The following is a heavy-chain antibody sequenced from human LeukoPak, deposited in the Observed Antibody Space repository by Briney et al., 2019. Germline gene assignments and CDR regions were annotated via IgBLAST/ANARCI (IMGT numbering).Heavy chain of an antibody. Sequence: GASVKVSCKASGYTFTSYYMHWVRQAPGQGLEWMGIINPSGGSTSYAQKFQGRVTISADESTSTAYMELSSLRSEDTAVYFCARDLTMVRGARYRPYNWFGPWGQGTLVTVSS. V-gene: IGHV1-46*01. D-gene: IGHD3-10*01. J-gene: IGHJ5*02. CDR1: GYTFTSYY. CDR2: INPSGGST. CDR3: ARDLTMVRGARYRPYNWFGP.